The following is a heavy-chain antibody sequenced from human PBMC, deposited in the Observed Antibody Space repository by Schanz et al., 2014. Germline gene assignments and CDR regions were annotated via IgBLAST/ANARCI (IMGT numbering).Heavy chain of an antibody. J-gene: IGHJ6*02. CDR3: KWELHVYYGMDV. CDR2: IQGGASAGTT. Sequence: EVQLVESGGGLVEPGGSLGLSCAASGFTFSKAWMSWVRQAPGKGLEWLGRIQGGASAGTTDYAAPVKGRFTISRDDSKNTMYLQMNSLKTEDTAVYYCKWELHVYYGMDVWGQGTAVTVSS. V-gene: IGHV3-15*01. CDR1: GFTFSKAW. D-gene: IGHD1-26*01.